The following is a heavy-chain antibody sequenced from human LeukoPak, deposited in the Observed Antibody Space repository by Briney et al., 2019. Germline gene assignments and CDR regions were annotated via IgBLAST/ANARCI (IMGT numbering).Heavy chain of an antibody. Sequence: GGSLRLSCLTSGFTLSTNAMSWVRQAPGKGLEWISGISGSGASTYYADSVKGRFTISRDDSRNTLYPQMNSLRGDDTAVYYCAKDVGKWESLHFFDYWGQGTLVTVSS. CDR1: GFTLSTNA. D-gene: IGHD1-26*01. J-gene: IGHJ4*02. CDR2: ISGSGAST. CDR3: AKDVGKWESLHFFDY. V-gene: IGHV3-23*01.